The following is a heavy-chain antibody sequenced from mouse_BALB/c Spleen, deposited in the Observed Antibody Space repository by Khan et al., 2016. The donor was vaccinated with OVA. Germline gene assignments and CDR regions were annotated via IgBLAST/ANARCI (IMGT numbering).Heavy chain of an antibody. J-gene: IGHJ4*01. D-gene: IGHD2-14*01. CDR1: GYSFTGYF. CDR2: INPYNGDT. V-gene: IGHV1-37*01. CDR3: GRYDGNYYYAMDY. Sequence: VQLQQSGPELVKPGASVMISCKASGYSFTGYFMNWVKQSHGKSLEWIGRINPYNGDTFYNQKFKGQATMTVDKSSSTAHMELLSLTSEDSAVYYGGRYDGNYYYAMDYWGQGTSVTVSS.